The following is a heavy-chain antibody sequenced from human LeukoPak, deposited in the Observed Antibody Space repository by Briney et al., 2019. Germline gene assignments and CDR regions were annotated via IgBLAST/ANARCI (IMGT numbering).Heavy chain of an antibody. CDR3: ATPRDTDGMDV. CDR1: GFTFSSYA. Sequence: GGSLRLSCAASGFTFSSYAMTWVRQAPGKGLEWVSAISGSGDSTNYADSVKGRFTISRDNSKNTLYLQMNSLRAEDTAVYYCATPRDTDGMDVWGQGTTVTVSS. CDR2: ISGSGDST. D-gene: IGHD3-10*01. J-gene: IGHJ6*02. V-gene: IGHV3-23*01.